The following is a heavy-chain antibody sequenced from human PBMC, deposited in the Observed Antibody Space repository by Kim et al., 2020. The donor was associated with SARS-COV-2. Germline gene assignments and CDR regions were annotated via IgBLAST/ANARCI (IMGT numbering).Heavy chain of an antibody. Sequence: SETLSLTCTVSGGSVSSGSYYWSWIRQPPGKGLEWIGYIYYSGSTNYNPSLKSRVTISVDTSKNQFSLKLSSVTAADTAVYYCAREIAVAVRGVSPIDYWGQGTLVTVSS. D-gene: IGHD6-19*01. CDR1: GGSVSSGSYY. CDR2: IYYSGST. V-gene: IGHV4-61*01. J-gene: IGHJ4*02. CDR3: AREIAVAVRGVSPIDY.